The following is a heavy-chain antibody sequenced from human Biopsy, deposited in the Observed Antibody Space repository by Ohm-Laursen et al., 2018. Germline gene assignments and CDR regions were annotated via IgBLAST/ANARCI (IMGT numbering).Heavy chain of an antibody. CDR1: GYTFTSYD. D-gene: IGHD1-7*01. J-gene: IGHJ5*02. CDR2: LNPVSGNS. CDR3: GRAVRNQLLTDP. Sequence: SVKVSCKASGYTFTSYDITWVRQASGQGPEWIGWLNPVSGNSNFGQKFRGRVTVTSDTSISTAYMEPSGLTSDDTATYYCGRAVRNQLLTDPWGQGTLVTVTS. V-gene: IGHV1-8*01.